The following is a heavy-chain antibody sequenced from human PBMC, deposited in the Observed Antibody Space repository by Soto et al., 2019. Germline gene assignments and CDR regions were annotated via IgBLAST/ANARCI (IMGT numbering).Heavy chain of an antibody. CDR2: IYYSGST. V-gene: IGHV4-59*08. CDR1: GGSISSYY. CDR3: ARAIGGDYQIFDY. J-gene: IGHJ4*02. D-gene: IGHD4-17*01. Sequence: SETLSLTCTVSGGSISSYYWSWIRQPPGKGLEWIGYIYYSGSTNYNPSLKSRVTISVDTSKNQFSLKLSSVTAADTAVYYCARAIGGDYQIFDYWGQGTLVTV.